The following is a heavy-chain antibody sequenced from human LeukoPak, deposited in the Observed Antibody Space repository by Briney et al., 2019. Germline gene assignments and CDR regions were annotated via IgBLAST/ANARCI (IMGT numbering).Heavy chain of an antibody. D-gene: IGHD3-10*01. V-gene: IGHV3-48*01. Sequence: PGGSLRLSCAASGFTFSSYSMKLVRQAPGKGLEWVSYISSSSSTIYYADSVKGRFTISRDNAKNSLYLQMNSLRAEDTAVYYCARSYGSGLPDYWGQGTLVTVSS. J-gene: IGHJ4*02. CDR1: GFTFSSYS. CDR3: ARSYGSGLPDY. CDR2: ISSSSSTI.